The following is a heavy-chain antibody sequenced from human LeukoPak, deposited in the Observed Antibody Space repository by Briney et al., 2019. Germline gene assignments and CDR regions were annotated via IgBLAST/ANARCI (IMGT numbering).Heavy chain of an antibody. D-gene: IGHD5-18*01. Sequence: GGSLRLSCAASGFTFSKYAMHWVRQAPGKGLEWVAITSRDGSKKYYADSVRGRFTVSRDNSKNTLYLQMNSLRTEDTAVYYCARDPLEYTYGIYIDCWGQGTLVTVSS. V-gene: IGHV3-30*04. CDR1: GFTFSKYA. CDR2: TSRDGSKK. CDR3: ARDPLEYTYGIYIDC. J-gene: IGHJ4*02.